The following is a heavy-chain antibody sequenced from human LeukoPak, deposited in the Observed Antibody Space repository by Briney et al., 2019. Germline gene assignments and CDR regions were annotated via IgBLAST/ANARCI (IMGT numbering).Heavy chain of an antibody. J-gene: IGHJ4*02. CDR2: IKQDGSEK. CDR1: GFTFSSYS. V-gene: IGHV3-7*01. D-gene: IGHD1-26*01. Sequence: PGGSLRLSCAASGFTFSSYSMSWVRQAPGKGLEWVANIKQDGSEKNYVGSVKGRFTISRDNAKNSLYLQMNSLRAEDTAVYYCARVSLGLGYSGSYDYWGQGTLVTVSS. CDR3: ARVSLGLGYSGSYDY.